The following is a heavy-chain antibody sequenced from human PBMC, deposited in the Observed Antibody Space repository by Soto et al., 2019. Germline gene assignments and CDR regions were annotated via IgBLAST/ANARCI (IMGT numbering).Heavy chain of an antibody. CDR1: GGSISSYY. CDR2: IYYSGST. V-gene: IGHV4-59*01. D-gene: IGHD2-15*01. CDR3: ARVNCSGGSCGHRYWYFDL. Sequence: QVQLQESGPGLVKPSETLSLTCTVSGGSISSYYWSWIRQPPGKGLEWSGYIYYSGSTNYNPSLKSRVTISVDTYKNQFSLKLSSVTAADTAVYYCARVNCSGGSCGHRYWYFDLWGRGTLVTVSS. J-gene: IGHJ2*01.